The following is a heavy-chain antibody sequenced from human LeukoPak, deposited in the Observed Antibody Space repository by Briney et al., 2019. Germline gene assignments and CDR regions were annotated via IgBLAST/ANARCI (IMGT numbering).Heavy chain of an antibody. CDR3: AKDQYGFGQQLVFGY. Sequence: PGGSLRLSCAASGFTFSSYSMNWVRQAPGKGLEWVSSISSSSSYIYYADSVKGRFTISRDNAKNSLYLQMNSLRAEDTAVYYCAKDQYGFGQQLVFGYWGQGTLVTVSS. CDR2: ISSSSSYI. V-gene: IGHV3-21*01. CDR1: GFTFSSYS. J-gene: IGHJ4*02. D-gene: IGHD6-13*01.